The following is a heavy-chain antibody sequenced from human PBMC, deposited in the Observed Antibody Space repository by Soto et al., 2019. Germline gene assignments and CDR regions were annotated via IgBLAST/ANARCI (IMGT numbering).Heavy chain of an antibody. D-gene: IGHD6-19*01. J-gene: IGHJ4*02. CDR2: VHYSGST. Sequence: PSETLSLTCAVSGYSISSGYYWGWIRQPPGKGLEWIGSVHYSGSTYYNPSLKSRVTISVDTPKNQFSLKLSSVTAADTAVYYCARYPDPGIAVAGTISWGQGTLVTVSS. CDR3: ARYPDPGIAVAGTIS. CDR1: GYSISSGYY. V-gene: IGHV4-38-2*01.